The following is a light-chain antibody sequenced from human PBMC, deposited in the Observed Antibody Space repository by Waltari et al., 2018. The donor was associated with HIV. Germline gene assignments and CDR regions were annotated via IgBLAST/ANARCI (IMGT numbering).Light chain of an antibody. V-gene: IGKV1-33*01. CDR2: DAS. Sequence: DIQMTQSPSSLSASVGDRVTITCQASQDISKYLNWYQQKPGKAPKLLIYDASNLETGVPSRFSGSGSWTDFTFTISSLQPEDIATYYCQQYDNLPFTFGPGTKVDIK. CDR1: QDISKY. J-gene: IGKJ3*01. CDR3: QQYDNLPFT.